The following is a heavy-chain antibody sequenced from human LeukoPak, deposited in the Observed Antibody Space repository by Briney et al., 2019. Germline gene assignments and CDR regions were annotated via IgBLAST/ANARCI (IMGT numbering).Heavy chain of an antibody. CDR1: GYTFTNDD. D-gene: IGHD5-12*01. CDR3: ARAAVATRRGSWFDP. Sequence: ASVKVSCKASGYTFTNDDINWVRQATGQGLEWMGWMNPNSGNTGYAQKFQGGVTMTRNTSINTAYMELSSLRSEDTAVYYCARAAVATRRGSWFDPWGQGTLVTVSS. CDR2: MNPNSGNT. J-gene: IGHJ5*02. V-gene: IGHV1-8*01.